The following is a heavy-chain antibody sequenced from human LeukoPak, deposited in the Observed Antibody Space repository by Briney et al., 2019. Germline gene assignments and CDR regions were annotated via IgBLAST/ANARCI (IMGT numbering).Heavy chain of an antibody. CDR3: ATGGSSTYGAFDI. J-gene: IGHJ3*02. CDR1: GGSISSYY. D-gene: IGHD4-23*01. CDR2: IYYSGST. V-gene: IGHV4-59*08. Sequence: SETLSLTCTVSGGSISSYYWSWIRQPPGKGLEWIGYIYYSGSTNYNPSLKSRVTISVDTSKNQFSLKLSSVTAADTAVHYCATGGSSTYGAFDIWGQGTMVTVSS.